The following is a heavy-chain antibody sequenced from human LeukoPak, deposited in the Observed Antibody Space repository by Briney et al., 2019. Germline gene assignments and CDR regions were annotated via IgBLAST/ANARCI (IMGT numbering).Heavy chain of an antibody. J-gene: IGHJ4*02. CDR1: GFSISTND. CDR2: IYISGIT. D-gene: IGHD3-10*01. CDR3: AKRSPPY. Sequence: PGGSLRPSCTASGFSISTNDMNWVRQAPGKGPEWVSLIYISGITKYADSVQGRFTISRDTSTLYLQMNSLRAEDTAVYYCAKRSPPYWGQGTLVTVSS. V-gene: IGHV3-66*04.